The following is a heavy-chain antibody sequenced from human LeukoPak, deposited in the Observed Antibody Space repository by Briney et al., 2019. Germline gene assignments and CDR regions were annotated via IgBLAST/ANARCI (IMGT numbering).Heavy chain of an antibody. D-gene: IGHD6-19*01. CDR2: MNPNSGNT. V-gene: IGHV1-8*03. CDR1: GYTFTGYY. Sequence: ASVKVSCKTSGYTFTGYYMHWMRQAPGQGLEGRGWMNPNSGNTGYAQKFQGRVTITRNTSIRTAYMELSSLRSEDTAVYYCARVLGRSSGWYTSQYYYYYYMDVWGKGTTVTVSS. J-gene: IGHJ6*03. CDR3: ARVLGRSSGWYTSQYYYYYYMDV.